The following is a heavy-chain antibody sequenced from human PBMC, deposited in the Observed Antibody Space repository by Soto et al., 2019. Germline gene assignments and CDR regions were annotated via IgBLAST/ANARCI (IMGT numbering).Heavy chain of an antibody. Sequence: EVQLVESGGGLVQPGGSLRLSCAASGFTFSSYWMHWVRQAPGKGLEWVSRIDNDGGVTTYADSVKGRFTISRDNAKNTLYLQMNSLRADDTAVYYCARDLPHNWFDPWGHGTLVTVSS. CDR1: GFTFSSYW. J-gene: IGHJ5*02. CDR2: IDNDGGVT. CDR3: ARDLPHNWFDP. V-gene: IGHV3-74*01.